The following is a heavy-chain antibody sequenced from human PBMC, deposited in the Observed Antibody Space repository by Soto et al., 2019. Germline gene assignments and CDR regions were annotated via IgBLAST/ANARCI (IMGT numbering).Heavy chain of an antibody. CDR3: AHVPTEDYYYGMDV. V-gene: IGHV2-5*02. J-gene: IGHJ6*02. Sequence: QITLKESGPTLVKPTQTLTLTCTFSGFSLSTSGVGVGWIRQPPGKALEWLALIYCDDDKRYSPSLKSRLTITKDNSKNQLVLTMTNMDPVDTATYYCAHVPTEDYYYGMDVWGQGTTVTVSS. CDR1: GFSLSTSGVG. CDR2: IYCDDDK.